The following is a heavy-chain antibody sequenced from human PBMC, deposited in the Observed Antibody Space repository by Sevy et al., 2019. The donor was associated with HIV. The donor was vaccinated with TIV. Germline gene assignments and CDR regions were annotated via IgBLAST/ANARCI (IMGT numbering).Heavy chain of an antibody. CDR3: VRYDSYDSSGYYHYYYYGMDV. CDR1: GFTFSSYE. CDR2: ISSSGSTI. Sequence: GGSLRLSCAASGFTFSSYEMNWVRQAPGKGLEWVSYISSSGSTIYYADSVKGRFTISRDNAKNSLYLQMNSLRAEDTAVYYCVRYDSYDSSGYYHYYYYGMDVWGQGTTVTVSS. J-gene: IGHJ6*02. V-gene: IGHV3-48*03. D-gene: IGHD3-22*01.